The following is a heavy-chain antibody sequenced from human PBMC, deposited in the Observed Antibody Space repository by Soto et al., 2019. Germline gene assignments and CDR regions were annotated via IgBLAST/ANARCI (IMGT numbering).Heavy chain of an antibody. D-gene: IGHD2-21*02. CDR3: ARHSAPYCGGDCYYDGYYFDY. CDR2: IDPSDSYT. V-gene: IGHV5-10-1*01. CDR1: GYSFTSYW. J-gene: IGHJ4*02. Sequence: GESLKISCKGSGYSFTSYWISWVRQMPGKGLEWMGRIDPSDSYTNYSPSSQGHVTISADKSISTAYLQWSSLKASDTAMYYCARHSAPYCGGDCYYDGYYFDYWGQGTLVTVSS.